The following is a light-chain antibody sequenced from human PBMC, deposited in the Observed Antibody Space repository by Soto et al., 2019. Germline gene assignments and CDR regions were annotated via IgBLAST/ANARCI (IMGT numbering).Light chain of an antibody. CDR2: EVS. Sequence: QSALTQPPSASGSPGQSVTISCTGTSSDVGGYNYVSWYQQHPGKAPKLMIYEVSKRPSGVPDRFSGSKSGNTASLTVSGLQAGDEADYYCSSYAGSNNLVFGGGTKVTGL. J-gene: IGLJ2*01. CDR3: SSYAGSNNLV. V-gene: IGLV2-8*01. CDR1: SSDVGGYNY.